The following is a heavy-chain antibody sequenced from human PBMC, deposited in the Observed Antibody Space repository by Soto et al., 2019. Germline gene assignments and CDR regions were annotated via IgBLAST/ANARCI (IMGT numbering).Heavy chain of an antibody. CDR1: GGTFSSYA. D-gene: IGHD4-17*01. CDR2: IIPIFGTA. Sequence: ASVKVSCKASGGTFSSYAISWVRQAPGQGLEWMGGIIPIFGTANYAQKFQGRVTITADKSTSTAYMELSSLRSEDTAVYYCARDGISTVVPYYWGQGTLVTVSS. J-gene: IGHJ4*02. CDR3: ARDGISTVVPYY. V-gene: IGHV1-69*06.